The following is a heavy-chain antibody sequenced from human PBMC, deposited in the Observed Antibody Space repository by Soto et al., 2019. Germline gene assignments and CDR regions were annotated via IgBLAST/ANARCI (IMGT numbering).Heavy chain of an antibody. D-gene: IGHD1-1*01. Sequence: ASVKVSCKASGYTFSTFGISWVRQAPGQGLEWMGWMSPNNGNTNYARKFQGRVTMTTDTSTRTAYMELGSLKSDDTAVYYCARDPGGATGFDPWGQGTLVTVSS. CDR2: MSPNNGNT. J-gene: IGHJ5*02. CDR3: ARDPGGATGFDP. CDR1: GYTFSTFG. V-gene: IGHV1-18*04.